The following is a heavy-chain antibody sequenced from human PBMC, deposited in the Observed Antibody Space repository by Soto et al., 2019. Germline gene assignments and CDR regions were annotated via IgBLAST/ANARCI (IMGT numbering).Heavy chain of an antibody. CDR2: ISWDGGST. Sequence: GGSLRLSCAASGFTFDDYTMHWVRQAPGKGLEWVSLISWDGGSTYYADSVKGRFTISRDNSKNSLYLQMNSLRTEDTALYYCAIAEMIGDLNPLLAYWGQGTLVTVSS. CDR1: GFTFDDYT. J-gene: IGHJ4*02. D-gene: IGHD3-22*01. CDR3: AIAEMIGDLNPLLAY. V-gene: IGHV3-43*01.